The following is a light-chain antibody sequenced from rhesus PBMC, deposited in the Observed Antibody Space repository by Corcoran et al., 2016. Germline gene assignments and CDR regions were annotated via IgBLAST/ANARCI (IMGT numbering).Light chain of an antibody. V-gene: IGKV1-25*01. CDR3: QHYYSTPWT. CDR2: EAS. CDR1: QGITND. Sequence: DIQMTQSPSSLSASVGDRVTITCRASQGITNDLAWYQQKPGETPKLLIYEASSLQSGIPSRFSGSGSGTNFTLTISRLQSEDFATYYCQHYYSTPWTFGQGTKVEIK. J-gene: IGKJ1*01.